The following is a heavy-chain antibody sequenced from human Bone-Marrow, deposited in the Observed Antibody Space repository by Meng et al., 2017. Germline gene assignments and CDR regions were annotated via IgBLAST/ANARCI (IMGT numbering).Heavy chain of an antibody. V-gene: IGHV1-18*01. D-gene: IGHD6-19*01. CDR2: ISAYNGNT. CDR1: GYTFTSYG. CDR3: ARAPIVAVAEMMFDY. Sequence: ASVKVSCKASGYTFTSYGISWVRQAPGQGLEWMGWISAYNGNTNYAQKLQGRVTMTTDTSTSTAYMELRSLRSDDTAVYYCARAPIVAVAEMMFDYWGQGTTVTVSS. J-gene: IGHJ4*03.